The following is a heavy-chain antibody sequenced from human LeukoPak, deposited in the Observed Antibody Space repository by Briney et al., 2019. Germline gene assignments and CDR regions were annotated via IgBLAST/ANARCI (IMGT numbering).Heavy chain of an antibody. Sequence: GGSLRLSCAASGFTFSSYAMSWVRQAPGKGLEWVSAISGSGGSTYYADSVKGRFTISRDNSKNTLYFQMNSLRAEDTAVYYCAKDLTLYGDFPYFDYWGQGTLVTVSS. CDR2: ISGSGGST. CDR3: AKDLTLYGDFPYFDY. J-gene: IGHJ4*02. V-gene: IGHV3-23*01. CDR1: GFTFSSYA. D-gene: IGHD2-21*01.